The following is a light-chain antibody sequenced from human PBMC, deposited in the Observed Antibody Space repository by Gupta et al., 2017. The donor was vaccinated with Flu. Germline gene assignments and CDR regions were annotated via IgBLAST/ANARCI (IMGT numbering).Light chain of an antibody. Sequence: VTISCTGSSSNIGAGYDVHWYQQLPGTAPNLLIYGNSNRPSGVPDRFSGSKSGTSASLAITGLQAEEEADYYCQSYDSSLSGYWVFGGGTKLTVL. J-gene: IGLJ3*02. V-gene: IGLV1-40*01. CDR1: SSNIGAGYD. CDR2: GNS. CDR3: QSYDSSLSGYWV.